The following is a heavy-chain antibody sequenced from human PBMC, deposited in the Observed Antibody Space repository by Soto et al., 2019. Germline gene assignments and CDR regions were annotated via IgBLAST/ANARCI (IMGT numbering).Heavy chain of an antibody. J-gene: IGHJ5*02. V-gene: IGHV4-39*01. CDR1: GGSISSSSYY. D-gene: IGHD3-3*01. Sequence: SETLSLTCTVSGGSISSSSYYWGWIRQPPGKGLEWIGSIYYSGSTYYNPSLKSRVTISVDTSNNQFSLKLSSVTAAATAGYYCARHSTRTYYDFWSGPNPGGENNWFDPWGQGTLVTVSS. CDR2: IYYSGST. CDR3: ARHSTRTYYDFWSGPNPGGENNWFDP.